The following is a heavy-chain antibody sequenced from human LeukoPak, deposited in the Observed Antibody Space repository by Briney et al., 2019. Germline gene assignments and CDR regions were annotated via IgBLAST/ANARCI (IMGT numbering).Heavy chain of an antibody. CDR1: GFTFSSYS. Sequence: GGSLRLSCAASGFTFSSYSMNWVRQAPGKGLEWISYISSSGSNIYYADSVKGRFTISRDNAKNSLYLQMNSLRAEDTAVYYCARDHEDLVVVPAAILEGTARGTFDYWGQGTLVTVSS. CDR2: ISSSGSNI. CDR3: ARDHEDLVVVPAAILEGTARGTFDY. D-gene: IGHD2-2*02. J-gene: IGHJ4*02. V-gene: IGHV3-48*04.